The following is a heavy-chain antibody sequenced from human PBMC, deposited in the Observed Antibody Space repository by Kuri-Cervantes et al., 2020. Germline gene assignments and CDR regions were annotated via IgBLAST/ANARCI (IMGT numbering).Heavy chain of an antibody. D-gene: IGHD3-10*01. J-gene: IGHJ4*02. Sequence: GSLRLSCTVSGGSVSSGSYYWSWIRQPPGKGLEWIGYIYYSGSTNYNPSLKSRVTISVDTSKNQFSLELTSVTAADTAVYYCARRGPSGDYFDFWGQGTLVTVSS. CDR1: GGSVSSGSYY. CDR2: IYYSGST. V-gene: IGHV4-61*01. CDR3: ARRGPSGDYFDF.